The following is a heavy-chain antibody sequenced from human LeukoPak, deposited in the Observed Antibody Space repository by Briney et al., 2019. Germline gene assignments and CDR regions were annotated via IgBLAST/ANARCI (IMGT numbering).Heavy chain of an antibody. CDR3: ARMYSSGWYASGGWFDP. V-gene: IGHV4-39*07. CDR1: GGSISSSSYY. D-gene: IGHD6-19*01. CDR2: IHYSGST. Sequence: SETLSLTCTVSGGSISSSSYYWGWIRQPPGKGLEWIGSIHYSGSTYYNPSLKSRVTISVDTSKNQFSLKLSSVTAADTAVYYCARMYSSGWYASGGWFDPWGQGTLVTVSS. J-gene: IGHJ5*02.